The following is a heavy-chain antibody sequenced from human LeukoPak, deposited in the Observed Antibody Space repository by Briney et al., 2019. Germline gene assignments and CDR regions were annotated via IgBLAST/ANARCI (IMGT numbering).Heavy chain of an antibody. Sequence: SETLSLTCTVSGGSISSSSYYWGWIRQPPGKGLEWIGSIYYSGSTYYNPSLKSRVSISIDTSKNQFSLKLSSVTAADTAVYYCARDQGHYYYDSSVYFQHWGQGTLVTVSS. CDR3: ARDQGHYYYDSSVYFQH. V-gene: IGHV4-39*07. J-gene: IGHJ1*01. D-gene: IGHD3-22*01. CDR2: IYYSGST. CDR1: GGSISSSSYY.